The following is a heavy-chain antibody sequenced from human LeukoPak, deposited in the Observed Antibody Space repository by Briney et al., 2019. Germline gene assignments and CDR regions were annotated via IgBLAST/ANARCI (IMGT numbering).Heavy chain of an antibody. Sequence: PGGSLRLSCGASGFTFSSYAMSWVRQAPGKGLEWVSAISGSGGSTYYADSVKGRFTISRDNSKNTLYLQMNSLRAEDTAVYYCAKDGNSYGHFLSDYWGQGTLVTVSS. J-gene: IGHJ4*02. CDR1: GFTFSSYA. CDR2: ISGSGGST. D-gene: IGHD5-18*01. CDR3: AKDGNSYGHFLSDY. V-gene: IGHV3-23*01.